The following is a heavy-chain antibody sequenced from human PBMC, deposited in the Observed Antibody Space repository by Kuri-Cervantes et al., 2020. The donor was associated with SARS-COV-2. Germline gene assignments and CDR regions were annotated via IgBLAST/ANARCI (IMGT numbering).Heavy chain of an antibody. CDR1: GYTFTGYY. J-gene: IGHJ3*02. V-gene: IGHV1-2*04. Sequence: ASVKVSCKASGYTFTGYYMHWVRQAPGQGLEWMGWINPNRGGTNYAQKFQGWVTMTRDTSISTVYMELSRLRSDDTAVYYCARSTPSRRLVVISQGGAFDIWGQGTMVTVSS. D-gene: IGHD3-22*01. CDR3: ARSTPSRRLVVISQGGAFDI. CDR2: INPNRGGT.